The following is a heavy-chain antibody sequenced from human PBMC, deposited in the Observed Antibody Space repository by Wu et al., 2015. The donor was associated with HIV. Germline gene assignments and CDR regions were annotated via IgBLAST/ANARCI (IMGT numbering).Heavy chain of an antibody. V-gene: IGHV1-46*01. D-gene: IGHD1-1*01. CDR2: LNPGGGTT. CDR3: ARETRYPDNTLYDY. Sequence: QVQLEQSGAEVKKPGASVKVSCKASGYSFTAYFIQWVRQAPGQGLQWMGILNPGGGTTTYAQRFQGRVTLTRDTSTSTVYMELSSLTSEDTAVYYCARETRYPDNTLYDYWGQGTLVTVSS. J-gene: IGHJ4*02. CDR1: GYSFTAYF.